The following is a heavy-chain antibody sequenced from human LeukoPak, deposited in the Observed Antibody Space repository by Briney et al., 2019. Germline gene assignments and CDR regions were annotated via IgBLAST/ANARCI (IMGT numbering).Heavy chain of an antibody. Sequence: GGSLRLSCAASGFTFSSYAMSWVRQAPGKGLEWVSDISGTGYSTYYADSVKGRFTISRDNSLNTVFLQMNSLRVEDTAVYYCARDRSGYYYMDVWGKGTTVTVAS. V-gene: IGHV3-23*01. CDR1: GFTFSSYA. J-gene: IGHJ6*03. CDR3: ARDRSGYYYMDV. D-gene: IGHD2-15*01. CDR2: ISGTGYST.